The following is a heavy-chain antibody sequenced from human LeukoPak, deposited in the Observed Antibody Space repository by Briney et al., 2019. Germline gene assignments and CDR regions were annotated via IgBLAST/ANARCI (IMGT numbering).Heavy chain of an antibody. Sequence: GGSLRLSCAASGFTFSSYGMHWVRQAPGKGLEWVAVIWYDGSNKYYADSVKGRFTISRDNSKNTLYLQMNSLRAEDTAVYYCAKSYSSSWYRDAFDMWGQGTMVTASS. J-gene: IGHJ3*02. D-gene: IGHD6-13*01. CDR1: GFTFSSYG. V-gene: IGHV3-30*02. CDR2: IWYDGSNK. CDR3: AKSYSSSWYRDAFDM.